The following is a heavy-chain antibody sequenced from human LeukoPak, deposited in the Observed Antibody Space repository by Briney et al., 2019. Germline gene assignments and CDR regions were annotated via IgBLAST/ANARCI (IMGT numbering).Heavy chain of an antibody. Sequence: SQTLSLACVISGDSVSSNSAAWNWIRKSPSRGLEWLGRTYYRSKWYTDYAVSVKSRITINPDTSKNQFSLQLNSVTPEDTAVYYCARDRYCSGNSCFTHFDSWGQGTLVTVSS. CDR3: ARDRYCSGNSCFTHFDS. D-gene: IGHD2-15*01. V-gene: IGHV6-1*01. J-gene: IGHJ4*02. CDR2: TYYRSKWYT. CDR1: GDSVSSNSAA.